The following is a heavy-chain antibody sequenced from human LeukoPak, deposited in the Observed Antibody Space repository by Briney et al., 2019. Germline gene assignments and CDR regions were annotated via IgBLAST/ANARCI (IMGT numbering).Heavy chain of an antibody. CDR2: INPNSGGT. Sequence: ASVKVSCKASGYTFTGYYMHWVRQAPGQGLEWMGWINPNSGGTNYAQKFQGRVTMTRDTSISTACMELSRLRSDDTAVYYCAREGVVVATSNYYYYMDVWGKGTTVTVSS. CDR1: GYTFTGYY. D-gene: IGHD5-12*01. CDR3: AREGVVVATSNYYYYMDV. J-gene: IGHJ6*03. V-gene: IGHV1-2*02.